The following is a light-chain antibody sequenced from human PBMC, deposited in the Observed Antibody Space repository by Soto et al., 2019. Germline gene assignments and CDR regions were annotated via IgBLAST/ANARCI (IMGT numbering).Light chain of an antibody. J-gene: IGKJ1*01. CDR3: PQYGSSPYA. CDR2: AAS. CDR1: QSLNNA. Sequence: DIQMTQSPSTLSASVGDRVTITCRASQSLNNASAWYQQKPGKAPNLPTYAASTLKTGVPSRFSGSGTGTEFTPPLRRLDPQDPPLSPSPQYGSSPYAFGQGTKVDIK. V-gene: IGKV1-5*01.